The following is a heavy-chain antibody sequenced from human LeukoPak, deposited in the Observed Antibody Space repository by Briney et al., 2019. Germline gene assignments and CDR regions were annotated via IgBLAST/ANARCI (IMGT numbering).Heavy chain of an antibody. CDR3: ARRGTGRWFDP. J-gene: IGHJ5*02. D-gene: IGHD3-10*01. CDR2: IYYSGST. V-gene: IGHV4-31*03. Sequence: PSQTLSLTCTVSGGSISSGDYFWGWIRQHLGKGLEWIGYIYYSGSTYYNPSLKSRVTISVDTSKNQFSLMLNSVTAADTAMYYCARRGTGRWFDPWGQGTLVTVSS. CDR1: GGSISSGDYF.